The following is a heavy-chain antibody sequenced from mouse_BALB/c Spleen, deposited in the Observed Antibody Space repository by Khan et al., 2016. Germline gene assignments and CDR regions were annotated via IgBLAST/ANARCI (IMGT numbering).Heavy chain of an antibody. Sequence: VQLKQSGTVLARPGASVKMSCKASGYTFTSYWMHWVKQRPGQGLEWIGAIYPGNSDTSYNQKFKGKAKLTAVTSTSTAYMELSSLTNEDSAVYYCTRFSYGYDGAWFAYWGQGTLVTVSA. D-gene: IGHD2-2*01. V-gene: IGHV1-5*01. CDR1: GYTFTSYW. CDR2: IYPGNSDT. CDR3: TRFSYGYDGAWFAY. J-gene: IGHJ3*01.